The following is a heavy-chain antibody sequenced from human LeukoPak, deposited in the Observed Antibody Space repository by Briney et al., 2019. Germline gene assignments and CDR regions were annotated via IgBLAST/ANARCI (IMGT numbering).Heavy chain of an antibody. Sequence: GGSLRLSCAASGFTFSSYAMHWVRQAPGKGLEWVAVISHDGSNKYYADSVKGRFTISRDNSKNTLYLQMNSLRAEDTAVYYCAREDIVAPLDYWGQGTLVTVSS. D-gene: IGHD5-12*01. V-gene: IGHV3-30*04. J-gene: IGHJ4*02. CDR3: AREDIVAPLDY. CDR2: ISHDGSNK. CDR1: GFTFSSYA.